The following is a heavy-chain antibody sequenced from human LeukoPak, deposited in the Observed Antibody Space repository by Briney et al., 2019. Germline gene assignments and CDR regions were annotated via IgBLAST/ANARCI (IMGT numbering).Heavy chain of an antibody. CDR1: GFTFSTYA. V-gene: IGHV3-23*01. CDR2: VNTSGGST. Sequence: PGGSLRLSCAASGFTFSTYAMSWVRQAPGKGLEWVSTVNTSGGSTYYADSVKGRFTISRDNSKNTQYLQMNSLRAEDTAIYYCLGYCSGGRCYSGGHWGQGTLVTVSS. D-gene: IGHD2-15*01. CDR3: LGYCSGGRCYSGGH. J-gene: IGHJ4*02.